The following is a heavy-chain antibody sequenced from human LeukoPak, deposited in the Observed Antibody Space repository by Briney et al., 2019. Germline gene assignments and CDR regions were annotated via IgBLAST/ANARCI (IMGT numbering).Heavy chain of an antibody. D-gene: IGHD3-16*02. V-gene: IGHV4-39*01. Sequence: SETLSLTCTVSGGFISSSSYYWGLIRQPPGKGLEWIGSIYYSGSTYYNTSLKSRVTISLYTSKHQSSLNLGAVTAADTAVYYCARRSLSTSDYWGQGTLVTVSS. CDR2: IYYSGST. J-gene: IGHJ4*02. CDR3: ARRSLSTSDY. CDR1: GGFISSSSYY.